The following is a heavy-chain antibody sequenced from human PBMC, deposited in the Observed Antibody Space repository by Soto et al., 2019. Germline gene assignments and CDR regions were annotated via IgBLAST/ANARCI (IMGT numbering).Heavy chain of an antibody. Sequence: GESLKISCKGSGYSFTSYWISWVRQMPGKGLEWMGRIDPSDSYTNYSPSFQGHVTISADKSISTAYLQWSSLKASDTAMYYCARQGGGYSYGWDYFDYWGQGTRVTVSS. CDR2: IDPSDSYT. J-gene: IGHJ4*02. CDR1: GYSFTSYW. D-gene: IGHD5-18*01. CDR3: ARQGGGYSYGWDYFDY. V-gene: IGHV5-10-1*01.